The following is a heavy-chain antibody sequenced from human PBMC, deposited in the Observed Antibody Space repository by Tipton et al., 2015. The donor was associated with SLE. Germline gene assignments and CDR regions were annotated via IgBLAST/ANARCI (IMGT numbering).Heavy chain of an antibody. CDR1: GGSISSYY. Sequence: TLSLTCTVSGGSISSYYWSWIRQPPGKGLEWIGHIFTSGTPNYNPSLKSRVTISVDTSKNQFSLKLSSMTAADTAVYYCARVGLLGPDAFDIWGQGTMVIVSS. D-gene: IGHD3/OR15-3a*01. CDR2: IFTSGTP. J-gene: IGHJ3*02. V-gene: IGHV4-4*08. CDR3: ARVGLLGPDAFDI.